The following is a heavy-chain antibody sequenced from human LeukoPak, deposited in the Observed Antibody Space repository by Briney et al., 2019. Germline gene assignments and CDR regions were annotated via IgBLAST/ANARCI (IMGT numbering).Heavy chain of an antibody. D-gene: IGHD2-15*01. V-gene: IGHV3-23*01. CDR2: ISGSGGST. Sequence: GGSLRLSCAASGFTFSSYAMSWVRQAPGKGPEWASAISGSGGSTYYADSVKGRFTISRDNSKNTLYLQMNSLRAEDTAVYYCANVPATDYYYYGMDVWGQGTTVTVSS. CDR3: ANVPATDYYYYGMDV. J-gene: IGHJ6*02. CDR1: GFTFSSYA.